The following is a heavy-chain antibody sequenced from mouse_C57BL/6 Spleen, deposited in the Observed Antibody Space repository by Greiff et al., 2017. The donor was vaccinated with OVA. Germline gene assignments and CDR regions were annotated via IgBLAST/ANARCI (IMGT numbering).Heavy chain of an antibody. Sequence: EVQLVESEGGLVQPGSSMKLSCTASGFTFSDYYMAWVRQVPEKGLEWVANINYDGSSTYYLDSLKSRFIISRDNAKNILYLQMSSLKSEDTATYYCARGPSFDYWGQGTTLTVSS. V-gene: IGHV5-16*01. CDR3: ARGPSFDY. CDR1: GFTFSDYY. CDR2: INYDGSST. D-gene: IGHD2-10*02. J-gene: IGHJ2*01.